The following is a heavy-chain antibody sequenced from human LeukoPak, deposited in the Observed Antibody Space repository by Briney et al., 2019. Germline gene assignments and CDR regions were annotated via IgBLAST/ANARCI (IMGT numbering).Heavy chain of an antibody. CDR1: GAHMTRFH. CDR3: SRGGGYGDY. J-gene: IGHJ4*02. CDR2: IHTNGGT. Sequence: SETLSLTCTLSGAHMTRFHDTWTRQSAGKGLEWIGRIHTNGGTDYRPSLNRRVTMSVDTSEKQISLKLTSVTAADTAVYFCSRGGGYGDYWGQGILVTVSS. V-gene: IGHV4-4*07. D-gene: IGHD5-12*01.